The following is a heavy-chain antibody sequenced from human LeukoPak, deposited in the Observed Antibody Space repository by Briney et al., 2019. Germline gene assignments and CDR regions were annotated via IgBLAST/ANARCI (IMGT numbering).Heavy chain of an antibody. J-gene: IGHJ5*02. D-gene: IGHD6-19*01. Sequence: SETLSLTCTVSGGSISSSSYYWGWIRQPPGKGLEWIGSIYYSGSTYYNPSLKSRVTISVDTSKNQFSLKLSSVTAADTAVYYCARVGGGYSIQFDPWGQGTLVTVSS. CDR2: IYYSGST. CDR3: ARVGGGYSIQFDP. CDR1: GGSISSSSYY. V-gene: IGHV4-39*07.